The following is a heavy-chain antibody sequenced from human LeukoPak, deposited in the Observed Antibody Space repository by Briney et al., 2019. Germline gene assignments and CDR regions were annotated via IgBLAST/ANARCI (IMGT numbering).Heavy chain of an antibody. J-gene: IGHJ3*02. Sequence: GGSLRLSCAASGFTFSTSLMSWVRQAPGKGLEGVANIEQDGSEKYYVDSVKGRFTISRDNAKNSLYLQMNSLRAEDTAVYYCVRYYDGTGYYQSNDAFDIWGQGTMVTVSS. CDR1: GFTFSTSL. CDR2: IEQDGSEK. CDR3: VRYYDGTGYYQSNDAFDI. D-gene: IGHD3-22*01. V-gene: IGHV3-7*01.